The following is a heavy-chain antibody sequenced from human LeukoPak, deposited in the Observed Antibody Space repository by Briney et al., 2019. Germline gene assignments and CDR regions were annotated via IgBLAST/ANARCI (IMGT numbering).Heavy chain of an antibody. D-gene: IGHD5-12*01. CDR2: IKEDGSVK. V-gene: IGHV3-7*01. CDR3: ARDRGYDYGLDYYYYYYMDV. CDR1: GVSIRDNNYY. Sequence: ETLSLTCTVSGVSIRDNNYYWGWVRQPPGKGLEWVANIKEDGSVKYYVDSVKGRFTISRDNAKNSLYLQMNSLRAEDTAVYYCARDRGYDYGLDYYYYYYMDVWGKGTTVTISS. J-gene: IGHJ6*03.